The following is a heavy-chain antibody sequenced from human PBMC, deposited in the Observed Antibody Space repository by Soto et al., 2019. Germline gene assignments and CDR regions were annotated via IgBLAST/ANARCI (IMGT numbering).Heavy chain of an antibody. J-gene: IGHJ6*02. CDR3: ARHGGWGYSGYDNYYGMDV. Sequence: GESLKISCKGSGYSFTSYWISWVRQMPGKGLEWMGRIDPSDSYTNYSPSFQGHVTISADKSISTAYLQWSSLKASDTAMYYCARHGGWGYSGYDNYYGMDVWGQGTTVTVSS. CDR2: IDPSDSYT. CDR1: GYSFTSYW. V-gene: IGHV5-10-1*01. D-gene: IGHD5-12*01.